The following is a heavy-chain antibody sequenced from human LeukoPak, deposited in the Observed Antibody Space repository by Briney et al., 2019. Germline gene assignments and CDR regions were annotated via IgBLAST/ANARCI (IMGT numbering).Heavy chain of an antibody. CDR1: GGSIRGYY. V-gene: IGHV4-59*01. CDR2: IYSSGST. Sequence: SETLSLTCTGSGGSIRGYYWSWIRQSPEKGLEWIGYIYSSGSTNYNPSLKSRVTMSVDTSKNQFSLKLSSVTAADTAVYYCARESRGSSWSGGFDYWGQGTLVTVSS. J-gene: IGHJ4*02. CDR3: ARESRGSSWSGGFDY. D-gene: IGHD6-13*01.